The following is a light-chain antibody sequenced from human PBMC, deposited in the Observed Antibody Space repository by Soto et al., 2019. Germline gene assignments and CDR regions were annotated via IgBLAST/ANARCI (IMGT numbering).Light chain of an antibody. V-gene: IGKV1-39*01. Sequence: DIQMTQSPSSLSASVGDRVTITCRASQSVGTYLSWYQQKQGKAPKLLINVASTLQSGVPSRFSGSGSGTDFTLAISSLQPEDCATYYCQQSYSTPQTFGGGTRVEIK. CDR3: QQSYSTPQT. CDR2: VAS. J-gene: IGKJ4*01. CDR1: QSVGTY.